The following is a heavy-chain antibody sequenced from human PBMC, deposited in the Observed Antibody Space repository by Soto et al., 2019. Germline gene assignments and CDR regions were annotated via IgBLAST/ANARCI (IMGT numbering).Heavy chain of an antibody. Sequence: ASVKVSCKASGYTFTSYAMHWVRQAPGQRLEWMGWINAGNGNTKYSQKFQGRVTITRDTSASTAYMELSSLRSEDTAVYYCASSTGDMRVIDYWGQGTLVTVSS. D-gene: IGHD7-27*01. V-gene: IGHV1-3*01. J-gene: IGHJ4*02. CDR3: ASSTGDMRVIDY. CDR1: GYTFTSYA. CDR2: INAGNGNT.